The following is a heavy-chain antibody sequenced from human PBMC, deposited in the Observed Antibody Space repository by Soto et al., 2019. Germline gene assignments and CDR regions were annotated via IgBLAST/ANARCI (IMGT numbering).Heavy chain of an antibody. CDR2: IRQDGGDK. Sequence: HPGGSLRLSCAASGFTFSSYWMAWARQAPGKGLEWVANIRQDGGDKYFVESVKGRFTISRDNAKNSLYLQMNSLRAEDTAVYYCARDRRGSYYACDYWGQGTLVTVSS. V-gene: IGHV3-7*01. CDR1: GFTFSSYW. J-gene: IGHJ4*02. D-gene: IGHD1-26*01. CDR3: ARDRRGSYYACDY.